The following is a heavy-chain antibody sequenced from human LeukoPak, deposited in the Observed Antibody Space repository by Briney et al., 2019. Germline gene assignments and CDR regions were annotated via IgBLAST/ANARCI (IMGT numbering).Heavy chain of an antibody. CDR2: IYHSGST. CDR3: ARYSSGSYNDS. Sequence: SGTLSLTCAASGGSISSNKWWSWRRQPPGKGLEWIGEIYHSGSTNYNPSLKSRVTISVDKSKNQFSLELTSVTAADTAVSYCARYSSGSYNDSWGQGTLVTVSS. D-gene: IGHD3-10*01. V-gene: IGHV4-4*02. CDR1: GGSISSNKW. J-gene: IGHJ4*02.